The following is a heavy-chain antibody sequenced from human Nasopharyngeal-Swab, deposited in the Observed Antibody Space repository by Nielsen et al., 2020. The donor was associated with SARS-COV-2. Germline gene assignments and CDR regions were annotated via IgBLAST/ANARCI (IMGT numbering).Heavy chain of an antibody. Sequence: SCKGSGYSFTSYWIGWVRQMPGKGLEWIGIIHPGDSDTRYSPSFQGQVTISADKSISTTYLQWYSLKASDTAMYYCARHWAASSSGHYYGMDVWGQGTTVTVSS. J-gene: IGHJ6*02. CDR2: IHPGDSDT. CDR3: ARHWAASSSGHYYGMDV. CDR1: GYSFTSYW. V-gene: IGHV5-51*01. D-gene: IGHD6-6*01.